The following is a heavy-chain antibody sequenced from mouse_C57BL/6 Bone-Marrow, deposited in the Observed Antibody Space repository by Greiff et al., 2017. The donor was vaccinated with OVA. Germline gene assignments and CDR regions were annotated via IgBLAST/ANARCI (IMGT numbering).Heavy chain of an antibody. J-gene: IGHJ2*01. CDR1: GYTFTSYW. V-gene: IGHV1-74*01. Sequence: QVQLQQPGAELVKPGASVKVSCKASGYTFTSYWMHWVKQRPGQGLEWIGRLHPSDSDTNYNQQFKGKATLTVDKSSSTAYMQLSSLTSEDSAVYYCAIEGQLRLRRASYFDYWGQGTTLTVSS. D-gene: IGHD3-2*02. CDR2: LHPSDSDT. CDR3: AIEGQLRLRRASYFDY.